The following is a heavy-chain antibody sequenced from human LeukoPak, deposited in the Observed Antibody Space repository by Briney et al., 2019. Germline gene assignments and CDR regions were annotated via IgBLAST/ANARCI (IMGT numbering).Heavy chain of an antibody. D-gene: IGHD6-6*01. Sequence: ASVTVSCTASGYTFTSYYMHWVRQGPGQGLEWMGIINPSGGSTSYAQKFQGRVTMTRDTSTSTVYMELSSLRSEDTAVFYCVRGASSIAALNPFWYFDLWGRGTLVTVSS. CDR3: VRGASSIAALNPFWYFDL. CDR2: INPSGGST. J-gene: IGHJ2*01. V-gene: IGHV1-46*01. CDR1: GYTFTSYY.